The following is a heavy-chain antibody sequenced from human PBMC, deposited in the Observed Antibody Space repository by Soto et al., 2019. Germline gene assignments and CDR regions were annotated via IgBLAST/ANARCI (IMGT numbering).Heavy chain of an antibody. D-gene: IGHD5-12*01. CDR2: INHSRST. CDR3: ARGLYSGYDSPRDFDL. J-gene: IGHJ2*01. Sequence: SETLSLTCAVYGGSFSGYYWNWIRQPPGKGLEWIGEINHSRSTNFNPSLKSRVTISVDTSKNQFSLKLNSVTAADTAVYYCARGLYSGYDSPRDFDLGGRGTLVTVSS. CDR1: GGSFSGYY. V-gene: IGHV4-34*01.